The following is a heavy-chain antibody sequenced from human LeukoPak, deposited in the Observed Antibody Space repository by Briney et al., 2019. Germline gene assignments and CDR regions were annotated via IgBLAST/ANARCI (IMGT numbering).Heavy chain of an antibody. V-gene: IGHV4-31*03. CDR2: IYYSGST. Sequence: SETLSLTCTVSGGSISSGGYYWSWIRQHPGKGLEWIGYIYYSGSTYYNPPLKSRVTISVDTSKSQLSLKLNSVTAADTAVYYCARAKYYDPKAWFDPWGQGTLVTVSS. D-gene: IGHD3-22*01. CDR1: GGSISSGGYY. CDR3: ARAKYYDPKAWFDP. J-gene: IGHJ5*02.